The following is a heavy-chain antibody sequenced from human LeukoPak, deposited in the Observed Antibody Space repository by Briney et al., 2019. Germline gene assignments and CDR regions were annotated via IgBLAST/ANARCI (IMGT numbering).Heavy chain of an antibody. Sequence: PGGSLRLSCAASVFTLSSYYMAWVRQAPGKGLEWVANVNQDGSEKNYVDSVRGRFTVSRDTAENSLYLQMNSLRDEDTAVYHCARVWKYSDFRSGYSPAYYYYMDVWVKGTTVTVSS. CDR3: ARVWKYSDFRSGYSPAYYYYMDV. D-gene: IGHD3-3*01. CDR2: VNQDGSEK. V-gene: IGHV3-7*01. CDR1: VFTLSSYY. J-gene: IGHJ6*03.